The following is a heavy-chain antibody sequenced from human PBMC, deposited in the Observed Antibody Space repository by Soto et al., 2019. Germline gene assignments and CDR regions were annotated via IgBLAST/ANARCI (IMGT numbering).Heavy chain of an antibody. D-gene: IGHD2-15*01. V-gene: IGHV1-69*02. J-gene: IGHJ4*02. CDR2: IIPILGIA. CDR1: GGTFSSYT. Sequence: QVQLVQSGAEVKKPGSSVKVSCKASGGTFSSYTISWVRQAPGQGLEWMGRIIPILGIANYAQKFQGRVTITADKSTSTAYMELSSLRSEDTAVYYCARAWDLVVVVGADWGQGTLVTVSS. CDR3: ARAWDLVVVVGAD.